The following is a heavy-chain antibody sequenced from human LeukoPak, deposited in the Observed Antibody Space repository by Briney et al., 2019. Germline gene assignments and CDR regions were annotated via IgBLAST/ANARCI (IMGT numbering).Heavy chain of an antibody. D-gene: IGHD4-17*01. CDR2: FDPEDGET. J-gene: IGHJ5*02. CDR1: GYTLTELS. V-gene: IGHV1-24*01. CDR3: ATHRTELYGHNWFDP. Sequence: ASVKVSCKVSGYTLTELSMHWVRQAPGKGLEWMGGFDPEDGETIYAQKFQGRVTMTEDTSTDTAYMELSSLRSEDTAVYYCATHRTELYGHNWFDPWGQGTLVTVSS.